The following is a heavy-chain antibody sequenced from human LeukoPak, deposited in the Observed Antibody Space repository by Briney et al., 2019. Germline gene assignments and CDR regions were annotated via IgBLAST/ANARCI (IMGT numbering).Heavy chain of an antibody. CDR1: GFTFTSSA. CDR2: IVVGSGNT. D-gene: IGHD4-17*01. Sequence: SVKVSCKASGFTFTSSAVQWVRQARGQRLEWIGWIVVGSGNTNYAQKFQERVTITRDMSTSTAYMELSSLGSEDTAVYYCAALDYGDYYFDYWGQGTLVTVSS. V-gene: IGHV1-58*01. J-gene: IGHJ4*02. CDR3: AALDYGDYYFDY.